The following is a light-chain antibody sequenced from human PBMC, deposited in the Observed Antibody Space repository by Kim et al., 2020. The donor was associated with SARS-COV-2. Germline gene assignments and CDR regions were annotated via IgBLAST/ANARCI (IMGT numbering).Light chain of an antibody. V-gene: IGLV1-40*01. CDR1: SCNIGAGYD. Sequence: TVTISCTGGSCNIGAGYDVNWYQQLPGAAPKRLFFRNNHRPSGVPDRFSGSKSGTSASLAITGLQAADEADFYCQSYDSSLSGYVFGTGTKVTVL. J-gene: IGLJ1*01. CDR3: QSYDSSLSGYV. CDR2: RNN.